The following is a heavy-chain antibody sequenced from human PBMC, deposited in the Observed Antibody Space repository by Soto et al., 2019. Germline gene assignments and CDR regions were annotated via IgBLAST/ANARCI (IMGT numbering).Heavy chain of an antibody. CDR3: ASGGAGSGPFTWELPDH. Sequence: TSVKVSCKALGNTFTYRYLHWVRQAPGQALEWMGWITPFNGDVHYAQKFQERVTITRDRSINTAYMRMSSLRSEDTAMYYCASGGAGSGPFTWELPDHWGQGTLVTVSS. V-gene: IGHV1-45*02. J-gene: IGHJ4*02. CDR2: ITPFNGDV. D-gene: IGHD1-26*01. CDR1: GNTFTYRY.